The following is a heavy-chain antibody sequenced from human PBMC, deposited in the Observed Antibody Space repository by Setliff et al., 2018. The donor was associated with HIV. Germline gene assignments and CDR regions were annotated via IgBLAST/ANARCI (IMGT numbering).Heavy chain of an antibody. CDR2: INTNNGNP. Sequence: ASVKVSCKASGYTFTDYGINWVRQAPGQGLEWMGWINTNNGNPTYAQGFTGRFVFSSDTSVRTAYLEISDLRADDTGVYYCARDSSEYFDFSSGDFHYMDVWGKGTTVTVSS. CDR3: ARDSSEYFDFSSGDFHYMDV. CDR1: GYTFTDYG. D-gene: IGHD3-3*01. V-gene: IGHV7-4-1*02. J-gene: IGHJ6*03.